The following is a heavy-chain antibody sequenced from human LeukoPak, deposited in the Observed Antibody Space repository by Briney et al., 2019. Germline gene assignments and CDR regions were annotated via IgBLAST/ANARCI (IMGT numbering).Heavy chain of an antibody. CDR2: INHSGST. J-gene: IGHJ6*02. V-gene: IGHV4-34*01. Sequence: PSETLSLTCAVYGGSFSGYYWSWIRQPPGKGLEWIGEINHSGSTNYNPSLKSRVTISVDTSKNQFSLKLSSVTAADTAVYYCARIDPGYYYYGMDVWGQGTTVTVSS. CDR1: GGSFSGYY. CDR3: ARIDPGYYYYGMDV. D-gene: IGHD3-22*01.